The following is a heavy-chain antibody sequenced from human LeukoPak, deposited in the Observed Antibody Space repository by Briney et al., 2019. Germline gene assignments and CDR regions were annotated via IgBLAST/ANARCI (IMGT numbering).Heavy chain of an antibody. Sequence: PGGSLRLSCAASGFTFSSYAMHWVRQAPGKGLEWVAVISYDGSNKYYADSVKGRFTISRDNAKNSLYLQMNSLRAEDTAVYYCAREDYGDYVDYWGQGTLVTVSS. J-gene: IGHJ4*02. D-gene: IGHD4-17*01. V-gene: IGHV3-30-3*01. CDR1: GFTFSSYA. CDR2: ISYDGSNK. CDR3: AREDYGDYVDY.